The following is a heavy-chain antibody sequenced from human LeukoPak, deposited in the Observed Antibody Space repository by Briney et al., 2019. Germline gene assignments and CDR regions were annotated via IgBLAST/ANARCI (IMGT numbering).Heavy chain of an antibody. CDR1: GFTLSSYG. V-gene: IGHV3-30*18. D-gene: IGHD4-23*01. CDR3: AKDSLRWSYFYYGMDV. Sequence: GRSLRLSCAASGFTLSSYGMHWVRQAPGKGLEWVAVISYAGSNKYYVDSVKGRFTISRDNSKNTLYLQMNSLRAEDTAVYYCAKDSLRWSYFYYGMDVWGQGTTVTVSS. CDR2: ISYAGSNK. J-gene: IGHJ6*02.